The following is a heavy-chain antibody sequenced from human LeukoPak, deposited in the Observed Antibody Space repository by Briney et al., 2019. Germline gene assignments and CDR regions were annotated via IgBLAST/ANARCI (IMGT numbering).Heavy chain of an antibody. CDR2: IYYSGST. Sequence: SETLSLTCTISGGSITSYYWSWIRQPPGKGLEWIGYIYYSGSTNYNPSLKSRVTISVDTSKNQFSLKLNSVTAADTAVYYCARGGGSYDFDYWGQGTLATVSS. D-gene: IGHD1-26*01. CDR1: GGSITSYY. J-gene: IGHJ4*02. CDR3: ARGGGSYDFDY. V-gene: IGHV4-59*01.